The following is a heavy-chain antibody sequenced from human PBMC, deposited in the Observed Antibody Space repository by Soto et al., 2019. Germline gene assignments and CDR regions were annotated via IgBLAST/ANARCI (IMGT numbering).Heavy chain of an antibody. CDR1: GFTFSSYS. D-gene: IGHD1-26*01. V-gene: IGHV3-21*01. J-gene: IGHJ6*01. CDR3: YSGATTGASYCGMDV. CDR2: ISSSSSYI. Sequence: GASLRLSCAASGFTFSSYSMNCVRQAPGKGLEWVSSISSSSSYIYYADSVKGRFTISRDNAKNSLYLQMNSLRAEDTAVYYCYSGATTGASYCGMDVWGPGTTVTVSS.